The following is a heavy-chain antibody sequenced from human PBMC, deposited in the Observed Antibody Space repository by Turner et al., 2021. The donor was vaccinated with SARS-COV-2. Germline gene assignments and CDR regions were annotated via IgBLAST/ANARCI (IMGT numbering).Heavy chain of an antibody. CDR1: RFPFSSYA. V-gene: IGHV3-23*01. CDR2: ISGSGGST. CDR3: AKDPGVSSGPVLEYFQH. J-gene: IGHJ1*01. Sequence: EVQLLESGGGLVQPGGSLRLSCAASRFPFSSYAMSWVRQAPGKGREWVSAISGSGGSTFYADSVKGRFTISRDNSKNTLYLQMNSLRAEDTAVYYCAKDPGVSSGPVLEYFQHWGQGTLVTVSS. D-gene: IGHD6-19*01.